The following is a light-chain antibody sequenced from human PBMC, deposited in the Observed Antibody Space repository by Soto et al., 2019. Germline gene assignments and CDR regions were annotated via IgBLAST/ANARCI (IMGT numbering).Light chain of an antibody. CDR3: QQYGSSPMT. V-gene: IGKV3-20*01. CDR2: GAS. Sequence: IVMTQPPVTLSVSPGERATLCCRASQSVSSNYLAWYQQKPGQAPRLLIYGASSRATGIPDRFSGSGSGTDFTLTISRLEPEDFAVYYCQQYGSSPMTFGQGTGLEIK. J-gene: IGKJ5*01. CDR1: QSVSSNY.